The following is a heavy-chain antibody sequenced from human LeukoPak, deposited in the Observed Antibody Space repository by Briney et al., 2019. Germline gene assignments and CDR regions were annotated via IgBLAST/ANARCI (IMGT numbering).Heavy chain of an antibody. CDR2: IYYSGST. Sequence: SETLSLTCTVSGGSISSSSYYWGWIRQPPGKGLEWIGSIYYSGSTNYNPSLKSRVTISVDTSKNQFSLKLSSVTAADTAVYYCARGSSSWYFAFDYWGQGTLVTVSS. V-gene: IGHV4-39*07. CDR3: ARGSSSWYFAFDY. D-gene: IGHD6-13*01. J-gene: IGHJ4*02. CDR1: GGSISSSSYY.